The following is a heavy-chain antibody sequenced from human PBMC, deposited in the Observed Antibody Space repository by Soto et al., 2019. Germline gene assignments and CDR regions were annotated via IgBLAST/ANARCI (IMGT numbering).Heavy chain of an antibody. CDR1: GFTFSSYS. V-gene: IGHV3-21*01. Sequence: EVQLVESGGGLVKPGGSLRLSCAASGFTFSSYSMNWVRQAPGKGLEWVSSISSSSSYIYYADSVKGRFTISRDNAKNSLYLQTNSLRAEDTAVYYCARGIVVVVAATKGGGMDVWGQGTTVTVSS. CDR2: ISSSSSYI. J-gene: IGHJ6*02. CDR3: ARGIVVVVAATKGGGMDV. D-gene: IGHD2-15*01.